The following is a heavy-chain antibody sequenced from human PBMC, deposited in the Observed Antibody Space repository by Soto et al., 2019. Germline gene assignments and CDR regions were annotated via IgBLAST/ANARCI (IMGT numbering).Heavy chain of an antibody. J-gene: IGHJ4*01. CDR3: GEGVPSREFGEF. V-gene: IGHV4-31*01. CDR2: IYDTGRT. CDR1: GGSISSGAYY. D-gene: IGHD3-10*01. Sequence: QVQLQESGPGLVKPSQTLSLTCTVSGGSISSGAYYWSWLRQHPGRGLEWIAYIYDTGRTSYTPSLRRPPAISNGTAKRPFSPNPALVAGAGTAVFFCGEGVPSREFGEFWGPGNLVP.